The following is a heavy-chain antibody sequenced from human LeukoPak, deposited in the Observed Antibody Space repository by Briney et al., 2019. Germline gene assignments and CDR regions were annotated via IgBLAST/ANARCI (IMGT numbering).Heavy chain of an antibody. J-gene: IGHJ6*04. CDR2: VYFSGST. Sequence: SETLSLTCTVSVGSIYGFFWSWIRQSPGEGLEWIGYVYFSGSTNYNPSLKSRVNISVDTSKNQFSLKLTSVTAADTAVYYCATGYGRQTNSGMDVWGKGTTVTVSA. CDR3: ATGYGRQTNSGMDV. CDR1: VGSIYGFF. D-gene: IGHD5-18*01. V-gene: IGHV4-59*01.